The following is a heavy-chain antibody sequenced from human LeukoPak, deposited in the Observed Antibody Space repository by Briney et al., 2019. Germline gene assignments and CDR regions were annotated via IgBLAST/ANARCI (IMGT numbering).Heavy chain of an antibody. D-gene: IGHD2-15*01. CDR3: ARSPGYCSGGSCYLWFDP. V-gene: IGHV4-30-4*01. J-gene: IGHJ5*02. Sequence: SETLSLTCTVSGGSISSGDYYWSWIRQPPGKGLEWIGYIYYSGSTHYNPSLKSRVTISVDTSKNQFSLKLSSVTAADTAVYYCARSPGYCSGGSCYLWFDPWGQGTLVTVSS. CDR2: IYYSGST. CDR1: GGSISSGDYY.